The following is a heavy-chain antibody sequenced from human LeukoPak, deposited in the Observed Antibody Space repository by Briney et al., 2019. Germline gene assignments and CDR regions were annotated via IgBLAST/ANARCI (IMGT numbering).Heavy chain of an antibody. CDR3: ARDIGPGYYYYYYMDV. D-gene: IGHD1-26*01. CDR1: GFTFSSYG. J-gene: IGHJ6*03. CDR2: IRYDGSNK. Sequence: GGSLRLSCAASGFTFSSYGMHWVRQAPGKGLEWVAFIRYDGSNKYYADSVKGRFTISRDNSKNTLYLQMNSLRAEDTAVYYCARDIGPGYYYYYYMDVWGKGTTVTVSS. V-gene: IGHV3-30*02.